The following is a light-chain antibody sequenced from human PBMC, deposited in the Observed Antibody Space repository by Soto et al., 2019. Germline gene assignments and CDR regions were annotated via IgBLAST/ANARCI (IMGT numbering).Light chain of an antibody. CDR2: SNN. CDR1: SSNIASNT. Sequence: QSVLTQPPSASGTPGQRVTVSCSGSSSNIASNTVNWYQQLPGTAPRLLIYSNNQRPSGVPDRFSGSKSGTSASLAISGLQSDDEADYYCAAWDDSLNGPVFGGGTKVTVL. J-gene: IGLJ2*01. CDR3: AAWDDSLNGPV. V-gene: IGLV1-44*01.